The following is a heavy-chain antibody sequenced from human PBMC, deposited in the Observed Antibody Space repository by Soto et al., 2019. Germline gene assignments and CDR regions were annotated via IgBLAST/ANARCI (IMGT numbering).Heavy chain of an antibody. J-gene: IGHJ4*02. CDR1: GFTFSSNY. Sequence: PGGSLRLSCAASGFTFSSNYLSWVRQAPGKGLEWVSSISSSSSYIYYADSVKGRFTISRDNAKNSLYLQMNSLRAEDTAVYYCARDPYYDSSGYPSGGTGYWGQGTLVTVSS. V-gene: IGHV3-21*01. CDR2: ISSSSSYI. CDR3: ARDPYYDSSGYPSGGTGY. D-gene: IGHD3-22*01.